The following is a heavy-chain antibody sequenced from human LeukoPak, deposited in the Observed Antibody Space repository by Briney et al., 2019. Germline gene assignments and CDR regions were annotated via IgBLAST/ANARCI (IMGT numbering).Heavy chain of an antibody. CDR3: ARVQQQLLPFDY. Sequence: KPSETLSLTCSVSGGSISSNYWSWIRQPPGKGLEWIGNIYYSGSTNYNPSLKSRVTISVDTSKNQFSLKLSSVTAADTAAYYCARVQQQLLPFDYWGRGILVTVSS. V-gene: IGHV4-59*01. CDR1: GGSISSNY. CDR2: IYYSGST. D-gene: IGHD6-13*01. J-gene: IGHJ4*02.